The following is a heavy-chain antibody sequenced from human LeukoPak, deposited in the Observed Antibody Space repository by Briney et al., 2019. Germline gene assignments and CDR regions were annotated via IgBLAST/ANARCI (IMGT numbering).Heavy chain of an antibody. CDR2: ISSSSSLI. CDR3: AKVDRGDYSSSPVPYYNYYMNV. CDR1: GFIFSYYS. V-gene: IGHV3-21*01. D-gene: IGHD6-13*01. J-gene: IGHJ6*03. Sequence: GGSLRLSCAASGFIFSYYSMNWVRQAPGRGLEWVSCISSSSSLIFYSDSVRGRFTISRDNAKNLPYPHMNSLRVEDTAVYYCAKVDRGDYSSSPVPYYNYYMNVWGKGTTVTVSS.